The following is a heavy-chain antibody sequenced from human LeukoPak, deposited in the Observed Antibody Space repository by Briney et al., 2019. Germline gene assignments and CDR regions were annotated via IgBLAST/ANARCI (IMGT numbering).Heavy chain of an antibody. CDR1: GGSISSSSYY. CDR3: ARGGRHQLLINWFDP. V-gene: IGHV4-39*02. Sequence: SETLSLTCTVSGGSISSSSYYWGWIRQPPGKGLEWIGSFYYSGNTYYNPSLKSRVIISVDTSKNQFSLKLSSVTAADVAVYYCARGGRHQLLINWFDPWGQGTLVTVSS. CDR2: FYYSGNT. D-gene: IGHD2-2*01. J-gene: IGHJ5*02.